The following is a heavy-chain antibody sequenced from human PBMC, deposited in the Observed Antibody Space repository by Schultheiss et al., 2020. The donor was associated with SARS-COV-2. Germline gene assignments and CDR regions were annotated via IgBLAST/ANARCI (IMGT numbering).Heavy chain of an antibody. D-gene: IGHD3-16*01. J-gene: IGHJ4*02. CDR2: IWHDGSKE. CDR3: ANRGGY. CDR1: GFTFNNYA. Sequence: GGSLRLSCVASGFTFNNYAMNWVRQAPGKGLEWLSVIWHDGSKESYADSVKGRFTISRDNSKNTLYLQMNSLRAEDTAVYYCANRGGYWGQGTLVTVSS. V-gene: IGHV3-33*08.